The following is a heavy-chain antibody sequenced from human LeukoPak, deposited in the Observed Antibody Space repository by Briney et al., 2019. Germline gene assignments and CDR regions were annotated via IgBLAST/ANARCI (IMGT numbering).Heavy chain of an antibody. D-gene: IGHD1-26*01. CDR1: GDIFNSYS. V-gene: IGHV1-69*05. CDR2: IIPIFGST. Sequence: GSSVKVSCNASGDIFNSYSVSWVRQAPGQGLEWMGGIIPIFGSTNYAQKFQGRVTTTTDQSTRTAYMELNSLSSDDTAVYYCARVGRSRGSLPNSYYYMDVWGKGTTVTVSS. CDR3: ARVGRSRGSLPNSYYYMDV. J-gene: IGHJ6*03.